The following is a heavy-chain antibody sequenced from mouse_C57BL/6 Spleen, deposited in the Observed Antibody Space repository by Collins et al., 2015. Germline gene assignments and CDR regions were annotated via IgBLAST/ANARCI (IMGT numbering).Heavy chain of an antibody. CDR3: ARPAWFAY. CDR2: INPSTGGT. J-gene: IGHJ3*01. Sequence: EVQLQQSGPELVKPGASVKISCKASGYSFTGYYMNWVKQSPEKSLEWIGEINPSTGGTTYNQKFKAKATLTVDKSSSTAYMQLKSLTSEDSAVYYCARPAWFAYWGQGTLVTVSA. CDR1: GYSFTGYY. V-gene: IGHV1-42*01.